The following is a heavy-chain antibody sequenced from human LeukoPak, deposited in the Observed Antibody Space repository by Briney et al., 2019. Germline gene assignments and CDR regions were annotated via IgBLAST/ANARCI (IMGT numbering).Heavy chain of an antibody. Sequence: SQTLSLTCAISGDSVSSNSAAWNWIRQSPSRGLEWLGRTYYRSKWYNDYAVSVKSRITLNPDTSKNQFSLQLNSVTPEDTAVYYCARTWYNWNQLTRRAAFDIWGQGTMVTVSS. J-gene: IGHJ3*02. CDR2: TYYRSKWYN. V-gene: IGHV6-1*01. CDR1: GDSVSSNSAA. D-gene: IGHD1-20*01. CDR3: ARTWYNWNQLTRRAAFDI.